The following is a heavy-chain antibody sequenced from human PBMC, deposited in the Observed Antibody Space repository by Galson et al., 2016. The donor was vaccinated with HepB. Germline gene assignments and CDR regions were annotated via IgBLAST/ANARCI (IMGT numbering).Heavy chain of an antibody. CDR2: IIPPFGTA. J-gene: IGHJ3*02. CDR1: GGTFSSYA. CDR3: ARDVRLGSQYPFDI. D-gene: IGHD3-10*01. Sequence: SVKVSCKASGGTFSSYAIHWVRQAPGQGLEWMGGIIPPFGTANYAQKFQGRVPITADASTSTAYMELSSLTSEDTAVYYCARDVRLGSQYPFDIWGQGTMVTVSS. V-gene: IGHV1-69*13.